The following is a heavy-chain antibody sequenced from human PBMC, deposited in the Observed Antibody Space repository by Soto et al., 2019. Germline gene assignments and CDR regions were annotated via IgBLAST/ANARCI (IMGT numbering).Heavy chain of an antibody. CDR3: ARYFGVVTWFDP. CDR1: GGSISSGDYY. D-gene: IGHD3-3*01. V-gene: IGHV4-30-4*01. CDR2: IYYSGST. Sequence: SETLSLTCTVSGGSISSGDYYWSWIRQPPGKGLEWIGYIYYSGSTYYNPSLKSRVTISVDTSKNQFSLKLSSVTAADTAVYYCARYFGVVTWFDPWGQGTLVTVSS. J-gene: IGHJ5*02.